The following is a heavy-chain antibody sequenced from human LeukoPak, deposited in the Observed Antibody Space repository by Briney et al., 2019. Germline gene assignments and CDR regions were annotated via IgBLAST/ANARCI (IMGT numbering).Heavy chain of an antibody. J-gene: IGHJ2*01. Sequence: SETLSLTCTVSGGSVSSGSYYWSWIRQPPGKGLEWIGYIYYSGSTNYNPSLKSRVTISVDTSKNQFSLKLNSVIAADTAVYYCARDRPGSYWYFDLWGRGTLVTVSS. CDR2: IYYSGST. CDR1: GGSVSSGSYY. V-gene: IGHV4-61*01. D-gene: IGHD3-10*01. CDR3: ARDRPGSYWYFDL.